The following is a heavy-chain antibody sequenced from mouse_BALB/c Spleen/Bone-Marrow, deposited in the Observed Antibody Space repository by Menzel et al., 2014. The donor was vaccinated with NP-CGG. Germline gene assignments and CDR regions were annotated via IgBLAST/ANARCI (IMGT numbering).Heavy chain of an antibody. D-gene: IGHD1-1*01. CDR1: GYSFSNYW. Sequence: QVQLKESGAKLVRPGSSVKISCKSSGYSFSNYWMNWMKQRPGQGLEWIGQIYPGDGDTNYNGKFKGKATLTADKSSSTAYMQLSSLTSEDSAVYFEASRGDYSYAMDYWGQGTSVTVSS. CDR3: ASRGDYSYAMDY. V-gene: IGHV1-80*01. J-gene: IGHJ4*01. CDR2: IYPGDGDT.